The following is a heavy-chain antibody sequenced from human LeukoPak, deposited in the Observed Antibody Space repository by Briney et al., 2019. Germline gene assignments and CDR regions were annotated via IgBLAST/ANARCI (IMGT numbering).Heavy chain of an antibody. CDR1: GGSFSGYY. CDR2: INHSGST. V-gene: IGHV4-34*01. Sequence: SETLSLTCAVYGGSFSGYYWSWIRQPPGKGLEWIGEINHSGSTNYNPSLKSRVTISVDTSKNQFSLKPSSVTAADTAVYYCARLITSLIVVVPAATRRAYYFDYWGQGTLVTVSS. J-gene: IGHJ4*02. CDR3: ARLITSLIVVVPAATRRAYYFDY. D-gene: IGHD2-2*01.